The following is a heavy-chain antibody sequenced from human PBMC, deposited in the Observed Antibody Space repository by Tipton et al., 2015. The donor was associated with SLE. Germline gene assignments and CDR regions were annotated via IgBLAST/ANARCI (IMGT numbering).Heavy chain of an antibody. V-gene: IGHV4-59*01. CDR2: VYYSGGT. D-gene: IGHD3-3*02. J-gene: IGHJ6*02. Sequence: GLVKPSETPSLTCTVSGASIDRFYWNWIRQTPGKGLEWIGYVYYSGGTNYNPSLKSRVTISVDPSKNQFSLKLNSVTAADTAVYYCARDLASYYGVDVWGQGTTVTVSS. CDR1: GASIDRFY. CDR3: ARDLASYYGVDV.